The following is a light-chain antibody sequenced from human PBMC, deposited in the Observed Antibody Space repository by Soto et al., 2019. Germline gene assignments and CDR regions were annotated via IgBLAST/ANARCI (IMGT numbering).Light chain of an antibody. CDR1: QSVSSSY. CDR2: GAS. CDR3: QPRGA. Sequence: EIVLTQSPGTLSLSPGERATLSCRASQSVSSSYLAWYQQKPGQAPRLLIYGASSRATGIPDRFSGSGSGTDFTLTISRLEPEYFAVYYCQPRGAFGPGTKVDIK. V-gene: IGKV3-20*01. J-gene: IGKJ3*01.